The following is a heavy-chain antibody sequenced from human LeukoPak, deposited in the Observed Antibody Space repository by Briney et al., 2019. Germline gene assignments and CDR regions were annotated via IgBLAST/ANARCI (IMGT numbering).Heavy chain of an antibody. V-gene: IGHV3-30*19. CDR3: AKDSGSAWYAFDY. D-gene: IGHD6-19*01. Sequence: GGSLRLSCAVYGFNFRSYGMDWVRPAPGKGLEWVAFISYDGTNKYYADSVKGRFTISRDNSKNTLYLQMNSLRAEDTALYYCAKDSGSAWYAFDYWGQGTLVTVSS. CDR2: ISYDGTNK. J-gene: IGHJ4*02. CDR1: GFNFRSYG.